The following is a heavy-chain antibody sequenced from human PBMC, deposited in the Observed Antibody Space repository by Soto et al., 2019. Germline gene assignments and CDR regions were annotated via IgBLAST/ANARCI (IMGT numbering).Heavy chain of an antibody. J-gene: IGHJ4*02. V-gene: IGHV3-23*01. CDR3: AKYPLGYCSNGVCYFDY. CDR2: ISGGGGST. Sequence: PGGSLRLSCAASGFAFSSYAMSWVRQAPGKGLEWVSAISGGGGSTYYGDSVKGRFTISRDNSKNTLSLQMNRLRAEDTAVYYCAKYPLGYCSNGVCYFDYWGQGTLVTVSS. D-gene: IGHD2-8*01. CDR1: GFAFSSYA.